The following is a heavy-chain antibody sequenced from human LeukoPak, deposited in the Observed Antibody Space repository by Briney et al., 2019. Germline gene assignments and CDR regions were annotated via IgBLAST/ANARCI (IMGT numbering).Heavy chain of an antibody. D-gene: IGHD6-19*01. CDR3: LMYTNGWN. CDR1: GSTISNYY. CDR2: INSDGSST. Sequence: PGGSLRLSCAVSGSTISNYYMHWVRQAPGKGLVWVSRINSDGSSTAYADSVKGRFTISRDNAKNTLYLQTNSLRAEDTAMYYCLMYTNGWNWGPGTLVTVSS. J-gene: IGHJ4*02. V-gene: IGHV3-74*01.